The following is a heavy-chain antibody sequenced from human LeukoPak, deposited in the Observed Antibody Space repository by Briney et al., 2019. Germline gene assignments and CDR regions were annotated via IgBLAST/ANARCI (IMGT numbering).Heavy chain of an antibody. J-gene: IGHJ6*02. CDR2: IYYSGST. Sequence: SETLSLTCTVSGGSISSYYWSWIRQPPGGGLEWIGYIYYSGSTNYNPSLKRRVTVSLDTSKSQFSLKLRSVTATDTAVYYCARSGLDSHYYFAMDVWGQGTTVTVSS. V-gene: IGHV4-59*01. CDR1: GGSISSYY. CDR3: ARSGLDSHYYFAMDV. D-gene: IGHD5-12*01.